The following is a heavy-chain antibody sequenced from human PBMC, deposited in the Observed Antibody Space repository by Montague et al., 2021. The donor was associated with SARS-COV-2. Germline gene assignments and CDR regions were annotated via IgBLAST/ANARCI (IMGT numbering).Heavy chain of an antibody. D-gene: IGHD4-11*01. Sequence: SETLSLTCAVYGGSFSGYFWSWIRQTPGRGLEWIGEINHGGTADYNPSLKSRVTLPVDTSKAQFSLILTSVTAADTAVYYCARERGRGVDYFDPWGQGTLVTLSS. CDR1: GGSFSGYF. V-gene: IGHV4-34*01. CDR3: ARERGRGVDYFDP. CDR2: INHGGTA. J-gene: IGHJ5*02.